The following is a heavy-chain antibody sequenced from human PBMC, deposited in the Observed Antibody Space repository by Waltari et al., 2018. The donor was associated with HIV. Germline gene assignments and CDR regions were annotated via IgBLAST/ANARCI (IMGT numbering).Heavy chain of an antibody. Sequence: EVQLVESGGGSLQAGGSLRLSCAASGFAFRRPYMFWARQAQGKGLVWVSRISSGGSTTSYADSVKGRFTVSRDNARNTLYLQMNSLRAEDTAVYYCARYRPEVHYYNGMDVWGQGTTVTVSS. D-gene: IGHD3-16*02. J-gene: IGHJ6*02. CDR2: ISSGGSTT. CDR1: GFAFRRPY. V-gene: IGHV3-74*01. CDR3: ARYRPEVHYYNGMDV.